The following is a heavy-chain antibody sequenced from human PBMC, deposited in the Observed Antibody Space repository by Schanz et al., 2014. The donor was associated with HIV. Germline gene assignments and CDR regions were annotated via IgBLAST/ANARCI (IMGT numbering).Heavy chain of an antibody. J-gene: IGHJ3*02. V-gene: IGHV3-33*06. CDR1: GFTFSSYG. CDR3: AKENPINYYSHGGPIDI. CDR2: IWYDGSNK. Sequence: VQLVESGGGLVQPGRSLRLSCAASGFTFSSYGMHWVRQAPGKGLEWVAVIWYDGSNKYYADSVKGRFTISRDNSKNTLYLQMNSLRAEDTAIYYCAKENPINYYSHGGPIDIWGQGTMLTVSS. D-gene: IGHD3-10*01.